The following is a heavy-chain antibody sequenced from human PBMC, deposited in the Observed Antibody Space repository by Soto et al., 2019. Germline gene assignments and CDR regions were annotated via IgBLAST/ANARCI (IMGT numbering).Heavy chain of an antibody. Sequence: PGASLKISCKGSGYSFTSYWIGLVRQMPGKGLERVGIIYPGDSDSRYSPSFHGQVTISSDKSISSAYLQWSRLEASDTALCYWARLPNLVTFDYWGQGTLVTVPS. V-gene: IGHV5-51*01. CDR2: IYPGDSDS. J-gene: IGHJ4*02. CDR1: GYSFTSYW. CDR3: ARLPNLVTFDY. D-gene: IGHD2-21*02.